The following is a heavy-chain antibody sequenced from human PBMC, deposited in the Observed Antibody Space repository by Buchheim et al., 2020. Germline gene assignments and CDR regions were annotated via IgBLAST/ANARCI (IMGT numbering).Heavy chain of an antibody. D-gene: IGHD3-22*01. V-gene: IGHV4-4*02. CDR1: SGSIGSGNW. J-gene: IGHJ4*02. CDR2: IYHSGST. CDR3: ARAPGNYHNSSGYYYGGYFDY. Sequence: QVQLQESGPGLVKPSGTLSLTCAVSSGSIGSGNWWSWVRQPPGKGLEWIGEIYHSGSTNFNASLKSRVTISVDTSKNQLSLKLSFVTAADTAVYYCARAPGNYHNSSGYYYGGYFDYWGRGTL.